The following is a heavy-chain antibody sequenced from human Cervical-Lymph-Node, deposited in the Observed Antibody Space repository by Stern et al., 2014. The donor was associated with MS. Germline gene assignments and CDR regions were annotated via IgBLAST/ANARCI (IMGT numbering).Heavy chain of an antibody. CDR3: MRDRGRVATTTGDF. D-gene: IGHD1-26*01. CDR1: GFTVSNYG. CDR2: ISAYHGNI. V-gene: IGHV1-18*01. Sequence: QVQLVQSGPEVKKPGASVKVSCKASGFTVSNYGLSWVRQAPGQGLEWMGCISAYHGNIDLAQKSQGRLTMTTHTSTSTAYMELNSLRSDDTAEYYCMRDRGRVATTTGDFWGQGTLVTVTT. J-gene: IGHJ4*02.